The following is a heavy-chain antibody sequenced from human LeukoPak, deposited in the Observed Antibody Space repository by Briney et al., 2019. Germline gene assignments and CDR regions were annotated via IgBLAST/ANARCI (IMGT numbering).Heavy chain of an antibody. CDR1: GFTFSIYS. V-gene: IGHV3-69-1*01. J-gene: IGHJ4*02. D-gene: IGHD1-26*01. CDR2: ISSSSTI. CDR3: ARDSGPSGSYLGY. Sequence: PGGSLRLSCAASGFTFSIYSMNWVRQAPGKGLEWVSSISSSSTIYYADSVKGRFTISRDNSKNTLYLQMNSLRAEDTAVYYCARDSGPSGSYLGYWGQGTLVTVSS.